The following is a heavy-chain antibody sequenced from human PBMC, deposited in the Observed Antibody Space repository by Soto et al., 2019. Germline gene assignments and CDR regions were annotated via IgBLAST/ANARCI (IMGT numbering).Heavy chain of an antibody. V-gene: IGHV4-4*02. CDR2: IYRTGNT. D-gene: IGHD1-7*01. CDR1: GGSFTSNNW. CDR3: ASRDPGTSVDY. J-gene: IGHJ4*02. Sequence: QVQLQESGPGLVKPSGTLSLTCAVSGGSFTSNNWWTWVRQPPGQGLEWIGEIYRTGNTNYNPSLKGRVTISLDKSKNQFSLKVTSLTAADTAVYYCASRDPGTSVDYWGQGTLVTVSS.